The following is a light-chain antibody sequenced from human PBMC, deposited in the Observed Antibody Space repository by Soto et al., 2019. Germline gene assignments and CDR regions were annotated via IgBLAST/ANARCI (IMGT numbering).Light chain of an antibody. CDR3: SSYTSSRTLV. V-gene: IGLV2-14*01. Sequence: QSALTQPASVSGSPGQSITISCTGTSSDVGGYNYVSWYQQHPGKAPKLMIYEVSNRPSGVSNRFSGSKSGNTASLTISGRQAEDEADYYCSSYTSSRTLVFGRGTKLTVL. CDR2: EVS. J-gene: IGLJ2*01. CDR1: SSDVGGYNY.